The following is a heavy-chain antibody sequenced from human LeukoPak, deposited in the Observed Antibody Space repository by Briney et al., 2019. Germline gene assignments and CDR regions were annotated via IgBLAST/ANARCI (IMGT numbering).Heavy chain of an antibody. CDR3: ARDGKDYDILTGYYPDAFDI. D-gene: IGHD3-9*01. J-gene: IGHJ3*02. Sequence: SETLSITCTVSGGSISSYYWSWIRQPPGKGLEWIGYIYYSGSTNYNPSLKGRVTISVDTSKNQFSLKLSSETAADTAVYYCARDGKDYDILTGYYPDAFDIWGQGTMVTVSS. CDR1: GGSISSYY. CDR2: IYYSGST. V-gene: IGHV4-59*01.